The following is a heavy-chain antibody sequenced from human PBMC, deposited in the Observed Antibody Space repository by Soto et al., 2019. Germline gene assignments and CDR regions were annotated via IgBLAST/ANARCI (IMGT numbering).Heavy chain of an antibody. CDR3: ATTSAAGKYYYGMDV. D-gene: IGHD6-13*01. J-gene: IGHJ6*02. Sequence: PGESLKISCKVSGYSFTGYWIGWVRQMPGKGLEWMGIIYPGDSDTRYSPSFQGQVTISADKSISTAYLQWSSLRASDTAMYYCATTSAAGKYYYGMDVWGQGTTVTVSS. V-gene: IGHV5-51*01. CDR2: IYPGDSDT. CDR1: GYSFTGYW.